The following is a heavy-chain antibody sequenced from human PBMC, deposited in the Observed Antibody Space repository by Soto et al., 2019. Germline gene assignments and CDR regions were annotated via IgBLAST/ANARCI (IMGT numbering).Heavy chain of an antibody. CDR3: AKDCSGASCGFDI. Sequence: QVQLVQSGTEVKKPGASVKVSCKASGYTFGKYGISWVRQAPGQGREWVGWSSVYHGNTVHAQKFRGRVNMTTDTSTSTAYMELGSLKSDDTAIYYCAKDCSGASCGFDIWGQGTLVTVSS. J-gene: IGHJ4*02. CDR2: SSVYHGNT. D-gene: IGHD2-15*01. CDR1: GYTFGKYG. V-gene: IGHV1-18*01.